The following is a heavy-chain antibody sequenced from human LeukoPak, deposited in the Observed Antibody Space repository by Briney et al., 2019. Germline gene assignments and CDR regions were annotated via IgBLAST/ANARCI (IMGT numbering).Heavy chain of an antibody. J-gene: IGHJ4*02. D-gene: IGHD3-22*01. V-gene: IGHV3-21*01. CDR3: AREGYYDSSGYPLP. Sequence: GGSLRLSCAASGFTFSSYSMNWVRQAPGKGLEWVSSISSSNSYIYYADSVKGRFTISRDNAKNSLYLQMNSLRAEDTAVYYCAREGYYDSSGYPLPWGQGTLVTVSS. CDR1: GFTFSSYS. CDR2: ISSSNSYI.